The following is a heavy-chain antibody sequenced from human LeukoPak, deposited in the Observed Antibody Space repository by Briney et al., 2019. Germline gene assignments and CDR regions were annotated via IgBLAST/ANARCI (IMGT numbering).Heavy chain of an antibody. Sequence: SETLSLTCTVSGGSISSSSYYWGWFRQPPGKGLEWIGSIYYSGITYYNPSLKSRVTISVDTSKNQFSLKLSSVTAADTAVYYCARERAYCGGDCAAPDYWGQGTLVTVSS. V-gene: IGHV4-39*07. J-gene: IGHJ4*02. D-gene: IGHD2-21*02. CDR1: GGSISSSSYY. CDR3: ARERAYCGGDCAAPDY. CDR2: IYYSGIT.